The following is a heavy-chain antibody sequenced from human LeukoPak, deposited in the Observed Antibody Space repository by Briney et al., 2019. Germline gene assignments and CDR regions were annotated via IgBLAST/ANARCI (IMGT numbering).Heavy chain of an antibody. CDR2: ISSSGNTI. CDR3: AREALALNY. V-gene: IGHV3-48*03. J-gene: IGHJ4*02. CDR1: GFTFSSYE. Sequence: GGSLRLSCAASGFTFSSYEMNWVRQAPGKGLEWASYISSSGNTIYYADSVKGRFTISRDNAKNSLYLQMNSLRAEDTAVYYCAREALALNYWGQGTLVTVSS.